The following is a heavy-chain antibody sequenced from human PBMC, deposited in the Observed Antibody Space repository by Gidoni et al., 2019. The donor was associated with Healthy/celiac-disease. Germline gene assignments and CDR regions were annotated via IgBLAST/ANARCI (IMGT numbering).Heavy chain of an antibody. V-gene: IGHV3-30*04. CDR2: ISYDGSNK. Sequence: QVQLVASGGGVVQPGRSLRLSCPASGFPFSSYAMHWVRQAPGKVLEWVAVISYDGSNKYYADSVKGRFTISRDNSKNTLYLQMNSLRAEDTAVYYCARGRPRDITMAHYFDYWGQGTLVTVSS. CDR3: ARGRPRDITMAHYFDY. J-gene: IGHJ4*02. D-gene: IGHD3-10*01. CDR1: GFPFSSYA.